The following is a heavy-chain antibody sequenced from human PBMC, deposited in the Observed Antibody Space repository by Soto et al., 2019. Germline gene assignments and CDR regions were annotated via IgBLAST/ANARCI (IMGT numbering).Heavy chain of an antibody. J-gene: IGHJ4*02. CDR1: GFTFSSYW. D-gene: IGHD2-15*01. CDR3: AREAQYRGFIVVVVAALYN. V-gene: IGHV3-7*01. Sequence: EVQLVESGGGLVQPGGSLRLSCAASGFTFSSYWMSWVRQAPGKGLEWVANIKQDGSEKYYVDSVKGRFTISRDNAKNSLYLQRNSLRPEVTAVYYCAREAQYRGFIVVVVAALYNWGQRPLVTVSS. CDR2: IKQDGSEK.